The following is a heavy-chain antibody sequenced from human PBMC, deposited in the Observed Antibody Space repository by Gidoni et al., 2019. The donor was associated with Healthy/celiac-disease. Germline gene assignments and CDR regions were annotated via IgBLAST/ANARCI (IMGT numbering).Heavy chain of an antibody. V-gene: IGHV3-23*04. Sequence: EVQLVESGGGLVQPGGSLRLSCAASGFTFSSSAISWFRQAPGKGLEWVSGIGRSCGSTYYADSVKGRFTISKDNTKNTLYLQRNSLRAEDTAVYYCAKFSSGFLEWSTYGMDVWGQGTTVTVSS. J-gene: IGHJ6*02. CDR1: GFTFSSSA. CDR3: AKFSSGFLEWSTYGMDV. CDR2: IGRSCGST. D-gene: IGHD3-3*01.